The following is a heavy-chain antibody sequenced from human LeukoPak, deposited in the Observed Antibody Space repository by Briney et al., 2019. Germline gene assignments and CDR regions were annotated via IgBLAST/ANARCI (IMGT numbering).Heavy chain of an antibody. D-gene: IGHD3-10*01. Sequence: ASVKVSCKASGYTFTGYYMHWVRQAPGQGLEWMGWINPNSGGTNYAQKFQGRVTMTRDTSISTAYMELSRLRSDDTAVYYCARAGKKYYYYYYYMDVWGKGTTVTISS. J-gene: IGHJ6*03. CDR1: GYTFTGYY. CDR3: ARAGKKYYYYYYYMDV. V-gene: IGHV1-2*02. CDR2: INPNSGGT.